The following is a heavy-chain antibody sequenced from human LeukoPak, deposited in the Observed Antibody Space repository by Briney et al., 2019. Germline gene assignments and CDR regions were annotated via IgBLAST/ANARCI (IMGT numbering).Heavy chain of an antibody. D-gene: IGHD2-2*01. V-gene: IGHV1-18*01. CDR1: GYTFTSYG. CDR3: ARVYCSSSSCYRHFDY. Sequence: ASVKVPCKASGYTFTSYGISWVRQAPGQGLEWMGWISAYNGNTNYAQKLQGRVTMTTDTSTSTAYMELRSLRSDDTAVYYCARVYCSSSSCYRHFDYWGQGTLVTVSS. CDR2: ISAYNGNT. J-gene: IGHJ4*02.